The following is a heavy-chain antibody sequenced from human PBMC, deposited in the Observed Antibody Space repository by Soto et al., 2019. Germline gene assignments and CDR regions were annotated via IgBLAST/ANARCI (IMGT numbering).Heavy chain of an antibody. Sequence: HPGGSLRLSCAASGFIFSSYWMHWVRQVPGKGLVWVSRISSDGSRTTYAESVKRRFTISRDNAKNMLYLQMNSLRADDTAVYYCARDQEEGLSDLVSLFPIYEQPGLDVWGQGTTVTVSS. CDR1: GFIFSSYW. V-gene: IGHV3-74*01. D-gene: IGHD5-12*01. CDR3: ARDQEEGLSDLVSLFPIYEQPGLDV. J-gene: IGHJ6*01. CDR2: ISSDGSRT.